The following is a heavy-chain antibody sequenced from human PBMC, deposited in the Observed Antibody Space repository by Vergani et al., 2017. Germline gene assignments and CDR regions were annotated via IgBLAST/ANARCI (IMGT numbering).Heavy chain of an antibody. V-gene: IGHV3-23*01. J-gene: IGHJ5*02. CDR3: ARGGQQLVGIFDP. CDR2: ISGSGGFT. CDR1: GFTFTNFD. D-gene: IGHD6-13*01. Sequence: EVQLLESGGNLVQPGGSLRLSCAASGFTFTNFDMTWVRQAPGEGLEWVSGISGSGGFTYYADSVKGRFTISRDNAKNSLYLQMNSLRAEDTALYYCARGGQQLVGIFDPWGQGTLVTVSS.